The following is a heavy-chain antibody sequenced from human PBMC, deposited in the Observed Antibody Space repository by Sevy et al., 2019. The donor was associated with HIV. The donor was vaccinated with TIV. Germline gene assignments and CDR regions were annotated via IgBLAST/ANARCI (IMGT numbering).Heavy chain of an antibody. V-gene: IGHV1-69*13. CDR3: ARPSDASALFKWAFDI. CDR2: IIPIFGTK. CDR1: GGTFSSSA. Sequence: ASVKVSCKDSGGTFSSSAITWVRQAPGQGLEWMGGIIPIFGTKNYAQIFQGRVTITADESTSTAYMELSSLRSEDTAVYYCARPSDASALFKWAFDIWGPGTMVTVSS. J-gene: IGHJ3*02. D-gene: IGHD2-8*01.